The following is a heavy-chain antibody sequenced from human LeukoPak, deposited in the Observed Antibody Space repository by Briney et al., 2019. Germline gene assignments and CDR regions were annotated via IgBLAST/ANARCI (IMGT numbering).Heavy chain of an antibody. V-gene: IGHV3-30*02. Sequence: QTGGSLRLSCAASGFTFSSYSMNWVRQAPGKGLEWVAFIRYDGSNKYYADSVKGRFTISRDNSKNTLYLQMNSLRAEDTAVYYCAKDHKLELPLKGALFDYWGQGTLVTVSS. CDR3: AKDHKLELPLKGALFDY. D-gene: IGHD1-7*01. CDR1: GFTFSSYS. J-gene: IGHJ4*02. CDR2: IRYDGSNK.